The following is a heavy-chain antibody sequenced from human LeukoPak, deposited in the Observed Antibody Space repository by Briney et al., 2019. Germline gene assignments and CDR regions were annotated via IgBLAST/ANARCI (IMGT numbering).Heavy chain of an antibody. D-gene: IGHD6-13*01. Sequence: GESLKISCKGSGYSFTSYWIGWVRQMPGKGLEWMGIIYPGDSDTRYSPSFQGQVTISADTSISTAYMQWSSLKASDTAMYYCARSRVGGIAAAGTDYYYMDVWGKGTTVTVSS. CDR1: GYSFTSYW. CDR2: IYPGDSDT. J-gene: IGHJ6*03. V-gene: IGHV5-51*01. CDR3: ARSRVGGIAAAGTDYYYMDV.